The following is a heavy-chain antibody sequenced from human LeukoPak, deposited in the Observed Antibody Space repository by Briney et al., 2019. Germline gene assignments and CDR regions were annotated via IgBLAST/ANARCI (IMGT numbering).Heavy chain of an antibody. CDR3: AHRSADYGGNSGYYFDY. Sequence: SGPTLVNPTQTLTLTCTFSGSSLSTSGVGVGWIRQPPGKALEWLAIIYWDDDKRYSPSLKTRLTITKDTSKNQVVLTMTNMDPVDTATYYCAHRSADYGGNSGYYFDYWGQGTLVTVSS. CDR2: IYWDDDK. CDR1: GSSLSTSGVG. D-gene: IGHD4-23*01. J-gene: IGHJ4*02. V-gene: IGHV2-5*02.